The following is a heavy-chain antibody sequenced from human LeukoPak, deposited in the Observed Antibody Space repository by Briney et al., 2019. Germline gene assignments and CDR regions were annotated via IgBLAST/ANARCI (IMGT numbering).Heavy chain of an antibody. V-gene: IGHV3-9*01. CDR1: GFNFDDYA. CDR2: IAWNSGTI. Sequence: GRSLRLSCAASGFNFDDYAMHWVRQAPGKGLEWVSGIAWNSGTIGYADSVKGQFTISRDNAKNSLYLQMNSLRADDTALYYCAKDNLGYYYYGMDVWGQGTTVTVSS. J-gene: IGHJ6*02. CDR3: AKDNLGYYYYGMDV.